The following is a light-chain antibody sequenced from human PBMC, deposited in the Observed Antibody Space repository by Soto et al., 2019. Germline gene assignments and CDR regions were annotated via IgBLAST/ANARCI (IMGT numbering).Light chain of an antibody. CDR2: EVT. V-gene: IGLV2-8*01. CDR3: SSYAGNNIPGV. Sequence: QSVLTQPPSASGSPGQSGTISCTGTSSDVGGYNYVSWYQQYPGKAPKLMIYEVTKRPSGVPDRFSGSKSGNTASLTVSGLQAEDEADYYCSSYAGNNIPGVFGTGTKATVL. CDR1: SSDVGGYNY. J-gene: IGLJ1*01.